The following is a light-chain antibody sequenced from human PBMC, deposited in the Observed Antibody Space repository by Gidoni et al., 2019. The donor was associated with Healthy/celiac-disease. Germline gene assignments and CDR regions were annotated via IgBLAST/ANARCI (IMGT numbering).Light chain of an antibody. V-gene: IGKV1-5*01. CDR2: DAS. CDR3: QQWT. J-gene: IGKJ1*01. Sequence: GDRVTITCRASQSISSWLAWYQQKPGKAPKLLIYDASSLESGVPSRFSGSGSGTEFTLTISSLQPDDFATYYCQQWTFXQXTKVEIK. CDR1: QSISSW.